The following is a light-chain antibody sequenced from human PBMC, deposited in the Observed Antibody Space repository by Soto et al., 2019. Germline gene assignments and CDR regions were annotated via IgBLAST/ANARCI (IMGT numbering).Light chain of an antibody. Sequence: QPVLTQSPSASASLGASVKLTCTLSSGHSSYAIAWHQQQPEKGPRYLMKLNSDGSHSEGDGIPDRFSGSSSGAERYLTISSLQSEDEADYYCQTWGTGIHVVFGGGTQLTVL. CDR3: QTWGTGIHVV. CDR1: SGHSSYA. CDR2: LNSDGSH. V-gene: IGLV4-69*01. J-gene: IGLJ2*01.